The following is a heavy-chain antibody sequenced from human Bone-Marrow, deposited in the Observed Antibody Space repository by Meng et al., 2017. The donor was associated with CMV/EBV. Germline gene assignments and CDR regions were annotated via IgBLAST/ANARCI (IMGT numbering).Heavy chain of an antibody. D-gene: IGHD3-10*01. Sequence: GESLKISCAASGFSFSDYYMNWVRQAPGKGLEWVSFIRNDGSNKYYEDPVKGRFTVSRDNSKNTLYLQMNSLRPEDTAVYYCAKSMLRGVHGGFDIWGQGTMVTVSS. J-gene: IGHJ3*02. CDR2: IRNDGSNK. CDR3: AKSMLRGVHGGFDI. V-gene: IGHV3-30*02. CDR1: GFSFSDYY.